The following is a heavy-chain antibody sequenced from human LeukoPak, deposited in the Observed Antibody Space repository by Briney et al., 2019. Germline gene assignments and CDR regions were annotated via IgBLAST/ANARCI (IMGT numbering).Heavy chain of an antibody. J-gene: IGHJ4*02. Sequence: GSLRLSCAASGFTFSSYWMSWVRQAPGKGLEWVANIKQDGSEKYYVDSVKGRFTISRDNSKNTLYLQMNSLRAEDTAVYYCARDSVAGRWLPTHPDYWGQGTLVTVSS. CDR2: IKQDGSEK. CDR1: GFTFSSYW. CDR3: ARDSVAGRWLPTHPDY. D-gene: IGHD5-24*01. V-gene: IGHV3-7*01.